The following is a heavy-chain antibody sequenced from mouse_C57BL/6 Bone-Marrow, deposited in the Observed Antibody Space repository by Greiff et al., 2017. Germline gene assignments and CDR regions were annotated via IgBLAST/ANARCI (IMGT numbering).Heavy chain of an antibody. V-gene: IGHV1-55*01. Sequence: VQLQQPGAELVKPGASVKMSCKASGYTFTSYWITWVKQRPGQGLEWIGYIYPGSGSTNYNEKFKIKATLTVATSSSTAYMQLSSQTSEDSAVYYCTSVAITTVVAHWYFDVWGTGTTVTGSS. D-gene: IGHD1-1*01. J-gene: IGHJ1*03. CDR3: TSVAITTVVAHWYFDV. CDR2: IYPGSGST. CDR1: GYTFTSYW.